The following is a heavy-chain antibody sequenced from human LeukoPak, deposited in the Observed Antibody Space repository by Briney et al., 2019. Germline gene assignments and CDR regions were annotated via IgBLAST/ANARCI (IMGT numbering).Heavy chain of an antibody. CDR2: INPNSGGT. CDR1: GYTFTGYY. CDR3: TRNLSILEWLFDY. J-gene: IGHJ4*02. V-gene: IGHV1-2*02. Sequence: ASVKVSCKASGYTFTGYYMHWVRQAPGQGLEWMGWINPNSGGTNYAQKFQGRVTMTRDTSITTAYMELNRLRPDDTAVYYCTRNLSILEWLFDYWGQGTLVTVSS. D-gene: IGHD3-3*01.